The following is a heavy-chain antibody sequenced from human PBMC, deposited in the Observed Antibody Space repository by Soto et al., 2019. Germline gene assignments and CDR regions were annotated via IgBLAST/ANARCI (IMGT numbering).Heavy chain of an antibody. CDR1: GFTFSSYG. D-gene: IGHD2-15*01. V-gene: IGHV3-30*18. Sequence: LRLSCAASGFTFSSYGMHWVRQAPGKGLEWVAVISYDGSNKYYADSVKGRFTISRDNSKNTLYLQMNSLRAEDTAVYYCAKDALSCSGGSCYPRDYWGQGTLVTVSS. J-gene: IGHJ4*02. CDR3: AKDALSCSGGSCYPRDY. CDR2: ISYDGSNK.